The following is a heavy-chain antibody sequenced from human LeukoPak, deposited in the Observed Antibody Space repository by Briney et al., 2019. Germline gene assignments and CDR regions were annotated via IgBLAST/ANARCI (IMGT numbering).Heavy chain of an antibody. D-gene: IGHD2-2*01. J-gene: IGHJ3*02. Sequence: PGGSLRLSYAASGFTLSSYWMHWVRQAPGKGLVWVSRINSDGYSTSYADSVKGRFTISRGNAKNTLYLQMNSPRAEDTDVCYCGREASLVPSAHDAFHSWRQGRKVAVSS. CDR2: INSDGYST. CDR1: GFTLSSYW. CDR3: GREASLVPSAHDAFHS. V-gene: IGHV3-74*01.